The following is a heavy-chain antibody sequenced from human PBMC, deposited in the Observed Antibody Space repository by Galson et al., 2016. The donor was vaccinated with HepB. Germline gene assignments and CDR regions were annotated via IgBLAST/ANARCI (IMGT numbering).Heavy chain of an antibody. CDR2: IGPDRNDL. D-gene: IGHD3-3*01. CDR1: GFTFSDFW. J-gene: IGHJ4*02. V-gene: IGHV3-7*05. Sequence: SLRLSCAASGFTFSDFWMSWIRQTPGKGLEWVAHIGPDRNDLFYVDSVKDRFTISRDNAKSSVYLQMNGLRAGDTAVYFCVEWTTGSRYGGNNWGQGTLGTVSS. CDR3: VEWTTGSRYGGNN.